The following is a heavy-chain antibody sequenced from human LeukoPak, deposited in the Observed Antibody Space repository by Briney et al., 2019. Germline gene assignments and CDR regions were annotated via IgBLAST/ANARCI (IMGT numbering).Heavy chain of an antibody. CDR1: GYSFTSYY. CDR2: MYPGDSDT. J-gene: IGHJ4*02. D-gene: IGHD3-22*01. Sequence: GESLKISCKASGYSFTSYYIGWVRQMPGKGLEWMGIMYPGDSDTRYSPSFQGQVTISADRSISTAYLQWSSLKASDTAMYYCARLEGPDGSGYYVLWGLGTLVTVSS. CDR3: ARLEGPDGSGYYVL. V-gene: IGHV5-51*01.